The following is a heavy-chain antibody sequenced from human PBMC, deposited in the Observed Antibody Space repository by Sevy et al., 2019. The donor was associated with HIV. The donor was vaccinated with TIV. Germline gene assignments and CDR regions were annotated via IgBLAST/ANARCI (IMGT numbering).Heavy chain of an antibody. D-gene: IGHD6-19*01. CDR1: GFTFDDYA. J-gene: IGHJ4*02. V-gene: IGHV3-9*01. CDR2: ISWNSGSI. Sequence: GGSLRLSCAASGFTFDDYAMHWVRQAPGKGLEWVSGISWNSGSIGYADSVKGRFTISRDNAKNSLYLQMNSLRAEDTALYYCAKDISEQWRLNYFDYWGQGTLVTVSS. CDR3: AKDISEQWRLNYFDY.